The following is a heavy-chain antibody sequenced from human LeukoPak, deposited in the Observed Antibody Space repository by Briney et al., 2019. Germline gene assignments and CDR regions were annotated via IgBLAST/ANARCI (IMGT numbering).Heavy chain of an antibody. Sequence: ASVNVSCKVSGYTLTELSMHWVRQAPGNGLGWMGGFDPEDGETIYAQKFQGRVTMTEDTSTDTAYMELSSLRSEDTAVYYCASSSSWYRYYYYGMDVWGQGTTVTVSS. D-gene: IGHD6-13*01. CDR3: ASSSSWYRYYYYGMDV. V-gene: IGHV1-24*01. J-gene: IGHJ6*02. CDR2: FDPEDGET. CDR1: GYTLTELS.